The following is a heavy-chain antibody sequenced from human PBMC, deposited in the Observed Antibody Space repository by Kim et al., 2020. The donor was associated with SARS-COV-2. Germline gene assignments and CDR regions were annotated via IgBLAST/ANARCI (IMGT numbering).Heavy chain of an antibody. Sequence: GGSLRLSCAASGFTFSSWMHWVRQAPGKGLVWVSSINSDGSSTAYADSVKGRFTVSRDNAKNTLYLQMNSLRAEDTAVYYFARDLDSDGYSYFDYWGQGTLVTVSS. V-gene: IGHV3-74*01. CDR3: ARDLDSDGYSYFDY. D-gene: IGHD5-18*01. CDR1: GFTFSSW. CDR2: INSDGSST. J-gene: IGHJ4*02.